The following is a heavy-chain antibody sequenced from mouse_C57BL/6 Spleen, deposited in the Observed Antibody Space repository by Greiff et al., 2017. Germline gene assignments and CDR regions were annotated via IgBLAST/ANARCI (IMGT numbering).Heavy chain of an antibody. Sequence: QVQLQQPGAELVKPGASVKLSCKASGYTFTSYWMQWVKQRPGQGLEWIGEIYPSGSNTNYNQKFKGKATSIVDTSSSTAYMQLSSLTSEDSAVYYCARGEITTVYFDYWGQGTTLTVSS. V-gene: IGHV1-50*01. CDR1: GYTFTSYW. D-gene: IGHD1-1*01. J-gene: IGHJ2*01. CDR3: ARGEITTVYFDY. CDR2: IYPSGSNT.